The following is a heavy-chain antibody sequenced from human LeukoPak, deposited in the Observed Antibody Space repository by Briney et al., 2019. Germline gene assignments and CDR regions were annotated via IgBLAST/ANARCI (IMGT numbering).Heavy chain of an antibody. CDR3: ARDYGLRYFDY. V-gene: IGHV3-7*01. CDR1: GGSISSSSFY. Sequence: ETLSLTCTVSGGSISSSSFYWGWVRRPPGKGLEWVANIKQDGSEKYYVDSVKGRFTISRDNAKNSLYLQMNSLRAEDTAVYYCARDYGLRYFDYWGQGTLVTVSS. CDR2: IKQDGSEK. D-gene: IGHD3-16*01. J-gene: IGHJ4*02.